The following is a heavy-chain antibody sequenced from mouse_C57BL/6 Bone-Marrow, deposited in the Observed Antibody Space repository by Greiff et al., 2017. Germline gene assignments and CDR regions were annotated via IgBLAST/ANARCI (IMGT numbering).Heavy chain of an antibody. CDR2: INPGSGGT. J-gene: IGHJ2*01. Sequence: VQLQQSGAELVRPGTSVKVSCTASGYAFTNYLIEWVKQRPGQGLEWIGLINPGSGGTNYTEKFKGKATLAAAKSTSTAYMQLSSLTSEDSAVYFCARTYYSNYDFDYWGQGTTLTVSS. D-gene: IGHD2-5*01. V-gene: IGHV1-54*01. CDR1: GYAFTNYL. CDR3: ARTYYSNYDFDY.